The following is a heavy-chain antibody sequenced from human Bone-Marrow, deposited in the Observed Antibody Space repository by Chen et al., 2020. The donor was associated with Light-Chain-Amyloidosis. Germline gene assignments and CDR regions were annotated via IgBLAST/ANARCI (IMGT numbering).Heavy chain of an antibody. D-gene: IGHD2-21*01. CDR1: GFTFSDSG. CDR3: VASHVIVGALES. Sequence: EVQLVESGGGLVQPGGSLRLACVASGFTFSDSGIHWVRQASGKGLEWLSRIRTKNSGYTTSYAAPVEGRFTVSRDDSKTTAYLQMDSLKIEDTALYYCVASHVIVGALESWGQGTLVIVSP. V-gene: IGHV3-73*01. CDR2: IRTKNSGYTT. J-gene: IGHJ4*02.